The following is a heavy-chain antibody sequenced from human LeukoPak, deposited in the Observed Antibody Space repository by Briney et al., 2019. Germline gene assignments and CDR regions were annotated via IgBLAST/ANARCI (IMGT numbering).Heavy chain of an antibody. V-gene: IGHV3-15*01. D-gene: IGHD5-12*01. CDR3: TTGGWD. J-gene: IGHJ4*02. Sequence: GGSLRLSCAASGFTFNNAWMGWVRQAPGKGLEWVGRIKSKTDGGTADYTAPVKGRFTISRDDSKNTVSLEMNDLKTEDSAMYYCTTGGWDRGQGTLVTVSS. CDR1: GFTFNNAW. CDR2: IKSKTDGGTA.